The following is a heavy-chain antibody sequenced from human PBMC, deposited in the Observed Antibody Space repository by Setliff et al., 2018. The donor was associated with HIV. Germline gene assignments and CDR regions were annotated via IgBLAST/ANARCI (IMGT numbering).Heavy chain of an antibody. CDR3: ARGGYSDSSGYYHPFDY. Sequence: SETLSLTCAVYGGSFSGYYWSCIRQPPGKGLEWIGEINHSGRTIYNPSLESRVTISVDTSKNQFSLRLNSVTAADTAVYYCARGGYSDSSGYYHPFDYWGQGTLVTVSS. CDR1: GGSFSGYY. J-gene: IGHJ4*02. V-gene: IGHV4-34*01. CDR2: INHSGRT. D-gene: IGHD3-22*01.